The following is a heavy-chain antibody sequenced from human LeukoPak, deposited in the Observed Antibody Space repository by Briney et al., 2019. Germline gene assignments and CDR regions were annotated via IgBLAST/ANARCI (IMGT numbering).Heavy chain of an antibody. J-gene: IGHJ4*02. V-gene: IGHV3-30-3*01. CDR2: ISYDGSNK. D-gene: IGHD1-26*01. CDR3: ARDRAGATDYFDY. Sequence: GGSLRLSCAASGFTFSSYAMHWVRQAPGKGLGWVAVISYDGSNKYYADSVKGRFTISRDNSKNTLYLQMNSLRAEDTAVYYCARDRAGATDYFDYWGQGTLVTVSS. CDR1: GFTFSSYA.